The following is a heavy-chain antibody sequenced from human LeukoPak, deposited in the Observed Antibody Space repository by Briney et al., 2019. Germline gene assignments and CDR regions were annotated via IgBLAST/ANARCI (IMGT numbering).Heavy chain of an antibody. CDR2: INPNSGGT. V-gene: IGHV1-2*02. D-gene: IGHD3-3*01. J-gene: IGHJ4*02. CDR3: ARGGDFWSGYILSFNDY. Sequence: GASVKVSCKASGYTFTGYYMHRVRQAPGQGLEWMGWINPNSGGTNYAQKFQGRVTMTRDTSISTAYMELSRLRSDDTAVYYCARGGDFWSGYILSFNDYWGQGTLVTVSS. CDR1: GYTFTGYY.